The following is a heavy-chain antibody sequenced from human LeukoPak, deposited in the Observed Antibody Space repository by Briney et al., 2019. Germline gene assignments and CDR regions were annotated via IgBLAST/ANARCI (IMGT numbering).Heavy chain of an antibody. CDR3: ARRATYVGFDP. V-gene: IGHV4-59*08. CDR1: GGSISSYF. J-gene: IGHJ5*02. CDR2: IHYSGST. D-gene: IGHD3-10*02. Sequence: PSETLSLTCTVSGGSISSYFWSWIRQPPGKGLEWIGYIHYSGSTDYNPSLKSRVTISVDTSKNRFSLTVSSVTAADTAVYYCARRATYVGFDPWGQGTLVTVSS.